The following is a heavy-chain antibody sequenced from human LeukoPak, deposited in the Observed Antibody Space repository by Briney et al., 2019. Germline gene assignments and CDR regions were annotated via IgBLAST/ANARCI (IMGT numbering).Heavy chain of an antibody. CDR1: GGSISSSAYY. CDR3: ARQAYSSNLGWFDP. J-gene: IGHJ5*02. Sequence: SETLSLTCSVSGGSISSSAYYWGWIRQPPGKGLEWIGNIYNSGSTYYNPSLKSRVTISVDTSKNQFSLKLSSVTAADTAVYYCARQAYSSNLGWFDPWGQGTLVTVSS. V-gene: IGHV4-39*01. CDR2: IYNSGST. D-gene: IGHD6-13*01.